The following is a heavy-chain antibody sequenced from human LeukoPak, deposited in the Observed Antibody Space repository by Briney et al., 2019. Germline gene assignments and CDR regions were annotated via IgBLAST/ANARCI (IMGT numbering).Heavy chain of an antibody. J-gene: IGHJ2*01. D-gene: IGHD6-19*01. V-gene: IGHV1-69*13. Sequence: ASVKVSCKASVGTFSSYAISWVRQAPGQGLEWMGGIIPIFGTANYAQKFQGRVTITADESTSTAYMELSSLSSEDTAVYYCARHVFRNIAVAGTDPNWYFDLWGRGTLVTVSS. CDR2: IIPIFGTA. CDR1: VGTFSSYA. CDR3: ARHVFRNIAVAGTDPNWYFDL.